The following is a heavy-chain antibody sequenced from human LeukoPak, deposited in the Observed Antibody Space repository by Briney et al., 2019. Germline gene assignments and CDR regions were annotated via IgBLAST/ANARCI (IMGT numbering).Heavy chain of an antibody. D-gene: IGHD6-6*01. V-gene: IGHV3-7*01. J-gene: IGHJ4*02. CDR1: GFIFSRYW. Sequence: PGGSLRLSCAASGFIFSRYWMSWVRQAPGKGLEWVANIKEDGSEKYYVDSLKGRFTISRDNAKNSLCLQMNSLRAEDTAVYYCARIGYSSSSFDYWGQGTLVTVSS. CDR2: IKEDGSEK. CDR3: ARIGYSSSSFDY.